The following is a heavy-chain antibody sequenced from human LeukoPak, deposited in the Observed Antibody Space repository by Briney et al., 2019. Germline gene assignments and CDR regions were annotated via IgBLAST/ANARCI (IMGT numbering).Heavy chain of an antibody. CDR2: INHSGST. CDR3: ARGIQLWYNWFDP. J-gene: IGHJ5*02. CDR1: GGSFSGYY. V-gene: IGHV4-34*01. D-gene: IGHD5-18*01. Sequence: SETLSLTCAVYGGSFSGYYWSWIRQPPGRGLEWIGEINHSGSTNYNPSLKSRVTISVDTSKNQSSLKLSSVTAADTAVYYCARGIQLWYNWFDPWGQGTLVTVSS.